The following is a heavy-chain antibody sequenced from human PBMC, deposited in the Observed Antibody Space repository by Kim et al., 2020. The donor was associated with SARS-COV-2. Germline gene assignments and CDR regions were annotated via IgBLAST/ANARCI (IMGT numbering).Heavy chain of an antibody. V-gene: IGHV3-20*03. J-gene: IGHJ6*02. Sequence: RTGYADSGKGRFTISRDNDKNSLYLQMNSLGAGDTALYYCAREWWLRGMDVWGQGTTVTVSS. CDR2: RT. D-gene: IGHD2-15*01. CDR3: AREWWLRGMDV.